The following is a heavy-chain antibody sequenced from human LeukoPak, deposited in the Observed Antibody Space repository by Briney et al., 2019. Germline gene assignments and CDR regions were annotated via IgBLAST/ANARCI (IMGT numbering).Heavy chain of an antibody. J-gene: IGHJ4*02. D-gene: IGHD3-22*01. V-gene: IGHV4-31*03. CDR3: ARAYYYDSSGYPVGCVFDC. Sequence: SQTLSLTCTVSGGSISSGGYYWSWIRQHPGKGLEWIGYIYYSGSTDYNPSLKSRLTISVDTSKNQFSLKLSSVTAADTAVYYCARAYYYDSSGYPVGCVFDCWGQGTLVTVSS. CDR2: IYYSGST. CDR1: GGSISSGGYY.